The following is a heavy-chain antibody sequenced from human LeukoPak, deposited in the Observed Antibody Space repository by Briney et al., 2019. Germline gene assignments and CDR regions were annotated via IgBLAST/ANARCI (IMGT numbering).Heavy chain of an antibody. D-gene: IGHD3-10*02. CDR3: ARGSVRGIISF. V-gene: IGHV3-30*02. Sequence: PGGSLRLSCAASGFIFSSFGMHWVRQAPGKGLEWVAFIRYDGSNQYYADSVKGRFTTSRDNAQNSLYLQMDSLRAEDTAMYYCARGSVRGIISFWGRGTRVTVSS. CDR1: GFIFSSFG. CDR2: IRYDGSNQ. J-gene: IGHJ4*02.